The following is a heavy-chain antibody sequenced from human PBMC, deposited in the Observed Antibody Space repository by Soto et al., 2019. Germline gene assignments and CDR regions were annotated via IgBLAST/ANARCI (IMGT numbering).Heavy chain of an antibody. J-gene: IGHJ4*02. V-gene: IGHV3-30*18. CDR1: GFTFSSYG. CDR3: AKDFWQWLGYCDGDCPRPTPDY. D-gene: IGHD2-21*02. CDR2: ISYDGSNK. Sequence: PGGSLRLSCAASGFTFSSYGMHWVRQAPGKGLEWVAVISYDGSNKYYADSVKGRFTISRDNSKNTLYLQMNSLRAEDTAVYYCAKDFWQWLGYCDGDCPRPTPDYWGQGTLVTVSS.